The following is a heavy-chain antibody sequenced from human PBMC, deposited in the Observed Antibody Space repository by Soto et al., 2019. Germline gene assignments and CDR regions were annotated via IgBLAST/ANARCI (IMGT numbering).Heavy chain of an antibody. CDR3: ASGGVILAWAHKWFDP. D-gene: IGHD3-16*01. J-gene: IGHJ5*02. Sequence: PSETLSLTCAVYGGSFSGYYWSWIRQPPGKGLEWIGEINHSGSTNYNPSLKSRVTISVDTSKNQFSLKLSSVTAADTAVYYCASGGVILAWAHKWFDPWGQGTLVTVSS. CDR1: GGSFSGYY. V-gene: IGHV4-34*01. CDR2: INHSGST.